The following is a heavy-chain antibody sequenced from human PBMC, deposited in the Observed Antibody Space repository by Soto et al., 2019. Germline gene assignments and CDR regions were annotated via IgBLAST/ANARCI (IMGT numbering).Heavy chain of an antibody. Sequence: SETLSLTCTVSGGYISSYYWTWIRQPPGKGLEWIGYIYYSGSTNYNPSLKSRVTMSIDTSKNQFSLKLSSVTAADTAVYYCARAFGSTMPALFWGQGTLVTVS. J-gene: IGHJ4*02. D-gene: IGHD2-2*01. CDR1: GGYISSYY. CDR3: ARAFGSTMPALF. V-gene: IGHV4-59*01. CDR2: IYYSGST.